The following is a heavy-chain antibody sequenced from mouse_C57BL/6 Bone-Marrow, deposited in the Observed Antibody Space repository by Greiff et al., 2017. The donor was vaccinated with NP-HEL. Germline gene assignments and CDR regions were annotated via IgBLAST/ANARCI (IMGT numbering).Heavy chain of an antibody. V-gene: IGHV1-69*01. CDR2: IDPSDSYT. CDR1: GYTFTSYW. D-gene: IGHD1-1*01. Sequence: QVQLQQSGAELVMPGASVKLSCKASGYTFTSYWMHWVKQRPGQGLEWIGEIDPSDSYTNYNQKFKGKSTLTVDKSSSTAYMQLSSLTSEDSAVYYCATFLTTVVPFAYWGQGTLVTVSA. CDR3: ATFLTTVVPFAY. J-gene: IGHJ3*01.